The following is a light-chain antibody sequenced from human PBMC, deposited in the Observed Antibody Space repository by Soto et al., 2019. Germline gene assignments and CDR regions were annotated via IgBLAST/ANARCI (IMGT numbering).Light chain of an antibody. V-gene: IGKV3-15*01. CDR1: RSVGSN. Sequence: EIVMTQSPATLSVSPGERVTPSCRASRSVGSNLAWYQQKPGQAPRLLIYDASTRATGLPARFSGSGSGTEFTLTISNLQSEDFAVYYCQQYGSSPTFGLGTKVDIK. CDR2: DAS. CDR3: QQYGSSPT. J-gene: IGKJ1*01.